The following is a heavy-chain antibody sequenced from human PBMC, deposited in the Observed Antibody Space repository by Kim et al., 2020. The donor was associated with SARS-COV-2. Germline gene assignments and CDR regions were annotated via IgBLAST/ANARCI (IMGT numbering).Heavy chain of an antibody. CDR1: GYTLTELS. Sequence: ASVKVSCKVSGYTLTELSMHWVRQAPGKGLEWMGGFDPEDGETIYAQKFQGRVTMTEDTSTDTAYMELSSLRSEDTAVYYCATRYCSSTSCYTLYYFDYWGQGTLVTVSS. V-gene: IGHV1-24*01. CDR3: ATRYCSSTSCYTLYYFDY. J-gene: IGHJ4*02. CDR2: FDPEDGET. D-gene: IGHD2-2*02.